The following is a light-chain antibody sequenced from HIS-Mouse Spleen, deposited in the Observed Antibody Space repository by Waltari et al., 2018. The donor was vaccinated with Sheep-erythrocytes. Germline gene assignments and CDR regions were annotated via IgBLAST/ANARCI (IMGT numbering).Light chain of an antibody. J-gene: IGKJ3*01. CDR1: QGISSY. Sequence: DIQLTQSPSFLSASVGDRVTITCRASQGISSYLAWYQQKPRKAPKLLIYAASTLQSGVPSRFSGSGSGTEFTLTISSLQPEDFATYYCQQLNSYEVTFGPGTKVDIK. CDR3: QQLNSYEVT. V-gene: IGKV1-9*01. CDR2: AAS.